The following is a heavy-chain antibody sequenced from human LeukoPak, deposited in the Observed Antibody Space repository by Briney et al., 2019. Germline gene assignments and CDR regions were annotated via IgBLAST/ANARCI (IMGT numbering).Heavy chain of an antibody. CDR1: GGTFSSYA. CDR3: ARDGSAWNFDY. Sequence: GASVKVSCKASGGTFSSYAISWVRQAPGQGLEWMGIINPSGGSTTYAQKFQGRVTMTRDTSTSTVYMELSSLRSEDTAVYYCARDGSAWNFDYWGQGTLVTVSS. V-gene: IGHV1-46*01. D-gene: IGHD1-1*01. CDR2: INPSGGST. J-gene: IGHJ4*02.